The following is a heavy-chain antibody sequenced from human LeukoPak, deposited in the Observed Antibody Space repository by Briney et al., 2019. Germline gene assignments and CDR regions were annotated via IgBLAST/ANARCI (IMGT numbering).Heavy chain of an antibody. D-gene: IGHD1-26*01. J-gene: IGHJ4*02. V-gene: IGHV4-59*01. CDR2: ICYSGST. CDR1: GGPISSYY. Sequence: SETLSLTCTVSGGPISSYYWSWIRQPPGKGLEWIGYICYSGSTNYNPSLKSRVTISVDTSKNQFSLKLSSVTAADTAVYYCARVAVGAYFDYWGQGTLVTVSS. CDR3: ARVAVGAYFDY.